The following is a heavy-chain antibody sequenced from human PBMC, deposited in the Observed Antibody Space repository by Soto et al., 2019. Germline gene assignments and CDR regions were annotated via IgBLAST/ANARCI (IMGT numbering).Heavy chain of an antibody. D-gene: IGHD6-19*01. J-gene: IGHJ4*02. Sequence: QVQLLQSAAELKKPGASVNVSCMTSGYTFTSYDITWVRQAPGQGLEWMGWINGYSGNTEYAQKFRGRVTMTTDTSRGIAFMELTRLNFDDTGVYFCARKMSGWPKFDWWGQGTLVTVSS. CDR2: INGYSGNT. CDR1: GYTFTSYD. CDR3: ARKMSGWPKFDW. V-gene: IGHV1-18*04.